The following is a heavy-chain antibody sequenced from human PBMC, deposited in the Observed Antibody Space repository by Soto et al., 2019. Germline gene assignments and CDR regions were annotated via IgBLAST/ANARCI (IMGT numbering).Heavy chain of an antibody. J-gene: IGHJ4*02. Sequence: ASVKVPCNASGYTFTSYDVNWLRQATGQGLEWMEWMNPNSGNTGYAQKFQGRVTMTSNTSASTAYIELSSLRSEYTAVYYCARSVAVPADFDYWGQGTLVSVSS. V-gene: IGHV1-8*01. CDR1: GYTFTSYD. CDR3: ARSVAVPADFDY. CDR2: MNPNSGNT. D-gene: IGHD6-19*01.